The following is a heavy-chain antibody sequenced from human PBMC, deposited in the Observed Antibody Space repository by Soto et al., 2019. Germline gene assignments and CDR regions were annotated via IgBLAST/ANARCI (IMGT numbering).Heavy chain of an antibody. V-gene: IGHV3-23*01. CDR1: GFTFSTFA. Sequence: PGGSLRLSSAAAGFTFSTFAMSWVRQAPGKGLEWVSAISGRGGTSTYSADSVKGRFTSSRDTSTTTLLLQMIRLRAEDTAIYYCAKAGPGFSDTSVRGCWGQGTLVTVSS. CDR2: ISGRGGTST. J-gene: IGHJ4*02. D-gene: IGHD3-22*01. CDR3: AKAGPGFSDTSVRGC.